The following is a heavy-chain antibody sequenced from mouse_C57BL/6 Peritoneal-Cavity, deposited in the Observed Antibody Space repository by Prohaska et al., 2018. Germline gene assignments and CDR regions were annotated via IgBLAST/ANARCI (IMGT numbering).Heavy chain of an antibody. CDR1: VYTFTSYW. Sequence: QVQLQQPGAELVKPGASVKLSCKSSVYTFTSYWMQWVKQRPGQGLEWIGEIDPSDSYTNYNQKFKGKATLTVDTSSSTAYMQLSSLTSEDSAVYYCASYPFAYWGQGTLVTVSA. V-gene: IGHV1-50*01. CDR3: ASYPFAY. CDR2: IDPSDSYT. J-gene: IGHJ3*01.